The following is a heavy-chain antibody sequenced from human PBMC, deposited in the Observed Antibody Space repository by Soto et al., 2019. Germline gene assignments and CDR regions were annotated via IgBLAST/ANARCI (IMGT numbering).Heavy chain of an antibody. J-gene: IGHJ4*02. V-gene: IGHV2-5*02. CDR3: AHRTPLSSPDY. CDR1: GFSLSTSGVG. CDR2: IYWDDDK. Sequence: QITLKESGPPLVKPTQTLTLTCTFSGFSLSTSGVGVGWIRQPPGKALEWLALIYWDDDKRYSPSLKSRLTITSDTSKNPVALTMTNMDPADTATYYRAHRTPLSSPDYWGQGTLVTLSS. D-gene: IGHD6-6*01.